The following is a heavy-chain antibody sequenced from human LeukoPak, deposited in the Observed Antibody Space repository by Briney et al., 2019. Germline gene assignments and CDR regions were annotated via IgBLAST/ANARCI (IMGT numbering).Heavy chain of an antibody. V-gene: IGHV1-2*02. CDR1: GYTFTGYC. Sequence: ASVKVSCKASGYTFTGYCMHWARQAPGQGLEWMGWINPNSGDTNYAQKFQGRVTMTRDTSISTAYMELSRLRADDTAVYYCARDGNFDYWGQGTLVTVSS. CDR2: INPNSGDT. CDR3: ARDGNFDY. D-gene: IGHD1-26*01. J-gene: IGHJ4*02.